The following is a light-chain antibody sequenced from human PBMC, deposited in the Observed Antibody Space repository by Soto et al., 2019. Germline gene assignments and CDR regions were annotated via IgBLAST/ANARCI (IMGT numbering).Light chain of an antibody. V-gene: IGKV3-20*01. CDR2: GAS. CDR1: QSVSSSY. Sequence: EIVLTQSPGTLSLSPGERATLSCRASQSVSSSYLAWYQQKPGQAPRLLIYGASSRATGIPDRFSGSGSGTVFTLTISRLEPEDFAVYYCQQYGSSQSFGQGTKVEI. CDR3: QQYGSSQS. J-gene: IGKJ1*01.